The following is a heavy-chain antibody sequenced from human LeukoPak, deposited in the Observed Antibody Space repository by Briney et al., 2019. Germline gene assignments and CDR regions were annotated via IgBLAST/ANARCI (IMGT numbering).Heavy chain of an antibody. V-gene: IGHV3-21*01. D-gene: IGHD3-22*01. CDR2: ISTTSIHI. Sequence: GGSLRLSCAASGFTFSSYTMNWVRQAPGKGLEWVSSISTTSIHIYYADSVKGRFTISRDNAKNSLYLQMNSLRAEDTAVYYCARLTSYYDSSGYYPFGDYWGQGTLVTVSS. CDR3: ARLTSYYDSSGYYPFGDY. CDR1: GFTFSSYT. J-gene: IGHJ4*02.